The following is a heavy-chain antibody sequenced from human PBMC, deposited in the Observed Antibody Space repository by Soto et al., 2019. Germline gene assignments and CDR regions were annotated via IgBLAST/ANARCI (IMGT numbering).Heavy chain of an antibody. CDR1: GGSISSSGYY. J-gene: IGHJ6*02. CDR3: ARDLNWNYGKEYHYGIDV. V-gene: IGHV4-31*03. D-gene: IGHD1-7*01. CDR2: IYYSGST. Sequence: TSETLSLTCTVSGGSISSSGYYWNWIRQHPGKGLEWIGYIYYSGSTYYNPSLKSRVTISVDTSKNQFSLKLSSVTAADTAVYYCARDLNWNYGKEYHYGIDVGAQGTTVTVSS.